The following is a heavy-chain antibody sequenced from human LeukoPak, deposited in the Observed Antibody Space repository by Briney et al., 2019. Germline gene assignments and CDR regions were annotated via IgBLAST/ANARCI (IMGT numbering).Heavy chain of an antibody. J-gene: IGHJ4*02. CDR2: IKQDESEK. CDR1: GFTFRSYW. D-gene: IGHD2-15*01. V-gene: IGHV3-7*01. CDR3: VREARESGGFDY. Sequence: GGSLRLSCAGSGFTFRSYWMSWVRQAPGKGLEWVVNIKQDESEKYYVDSVKGRFTISRDNAKNSLYLQMNSLRAEDTAVYYCVREARESGGFDYWGQGTLVTVSS.